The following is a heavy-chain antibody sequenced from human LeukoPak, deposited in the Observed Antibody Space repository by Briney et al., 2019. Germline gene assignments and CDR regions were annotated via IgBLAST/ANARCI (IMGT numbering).Heavy chain of an antibody. J-gene: IGHJ4*02. D-gene: IGHD3-22*01. V-gene: IGHV4-59*01. CDR1: GGSISSYY. CDR2: IYYSGST. CDR3: ARGAPYYYDSSGYYFLDY. Sequence: SETLSLTCTVSGGSISSYYWSWIRQPPGKGLEWIGYIYYSGSTNYNPSLKSRVTISVYTSKNQFSLKLSSVTAADTAVYYCARGAPYYYDSSGYYFLDYWGQGTLVTVSS.